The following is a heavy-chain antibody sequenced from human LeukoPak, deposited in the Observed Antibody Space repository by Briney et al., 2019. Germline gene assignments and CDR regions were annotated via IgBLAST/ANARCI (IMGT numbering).Heavy chain of an antibody. V-gene: IGHV3-30*03. CDR1: GFTFSVYG. J-gene: IGHJ4*02. CDR3: ASPPGSSFTADY. CDR2: ISYDGSNK. D-gene: IGHD6-6*01. Sequence: PGNSLRLSCAASGFTFSVYGMHWVRQTPGKGLEWVAAISYDGSNKYYPDSVKGRFTISRDNSKNTLYLQMNSLRTEDTAVYYCASPPGSSFTADYWGPGTLVTVSS.